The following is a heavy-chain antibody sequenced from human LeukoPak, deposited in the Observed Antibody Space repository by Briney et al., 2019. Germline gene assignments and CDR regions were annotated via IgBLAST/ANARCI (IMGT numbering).Heavy chain of an antibody. CDR2: ISGSGGST. Sequence: GGSLRLSCAASGFTFSSYAMSWVRQAPGTGLEWVSAISGSGGSTYYADSVKGRFTISRDNSKNTLYLQMNSLRAEDTAVYYCAKANTYYYDSSGYYRPYDAFDIWGQGTMVTVSS. J-gene: IGHJ3*02. V-gene: IGHV3-23*01. CDR3: AKANTYYYDSSGYYRPYDAFDI. CDR1: GFTFSSYA. D-gene: IGHD3-22*01.